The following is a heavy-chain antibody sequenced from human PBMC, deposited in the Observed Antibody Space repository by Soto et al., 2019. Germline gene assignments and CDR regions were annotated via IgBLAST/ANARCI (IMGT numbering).Heavy chain of an antibody. D-gene: IGHD6-19*01. CDR2: VHSTGST. J-gene: IGHJ4*02. CDR3: ARDSVSLTLCGC. CDR1: GGSMSGYH. V-gene: IGHV4-4*07. Sequence: PSETLSLTCTVSGGSMSGYHWSWVRQPAGKGLEWIGRVHSTGSTDYNPSVESRITVSLDTSKKQFSLKLKSVTAADTAIYFCARDSVSLTLCGCWGQGILGTASS.